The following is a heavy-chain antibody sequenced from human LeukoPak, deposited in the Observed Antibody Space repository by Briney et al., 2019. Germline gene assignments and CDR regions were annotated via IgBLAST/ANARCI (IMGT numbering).Heavy chain of an antibody. CDR1: GFTFISYW. D-gene: IGHD1-1*01. V-gene: IGHV3-7*04. CDR3: ARDSTGTVFDL. CDR2: ISQDGTES. Sequence: GGSLRLSCVASGFTFISYWMTWVRHAPGKGLEGVAQISQDGTESYSVDSVRGRFTISRDNAKNSVYLQMNSLRPEDTAVYYCARDSTGTVFDLWGQGTLVTVSS. J-gene: IGHJ4*02.